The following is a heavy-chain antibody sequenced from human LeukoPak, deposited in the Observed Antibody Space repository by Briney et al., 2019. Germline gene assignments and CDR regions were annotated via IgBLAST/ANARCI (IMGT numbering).Heavy chain of an antibody. Sequence: SETLSLTCAVYGGSFSGYYWSWIRQPPGKGLEWIGEINHSGSTNYNPSLKSRVTISVDTSKNQFSLKLSSVTAADTAVYYCASQLRYFDWPPGPGAYCYYMDVWGKGTTVTVSS. CDR1: GGSFSGYY. CDR3: ASQLRYFDWPPGPGAYCYYMDV. CDR2: INHSGST. V-gene: IGHV4-34*01. J-gene: IGHJ6*03. D-gene: IGHD3-9*01.